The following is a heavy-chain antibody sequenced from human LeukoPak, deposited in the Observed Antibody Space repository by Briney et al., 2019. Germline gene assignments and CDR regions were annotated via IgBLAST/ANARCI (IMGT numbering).Heavy chain of an antibody. CDR2: NFYTGNT. V-gene: IGHV4-39*01. D-gene: IGHD3-10*01. J-gene: IGHJ4*02. CDR1: GVYLSRSGCH. CDR3: TRLCACLEWDSGSFPDY. Sequence: SDTLSLPRSVSGVYLSRSGCHWGWIRQPPAKGLEWVGSNFYTGNTYYNPSLKSRINISADKSKNQLAVELSYVTAADSAVYYGTRLCACLEWDSGSFPDYWGQGTLVTVSS.